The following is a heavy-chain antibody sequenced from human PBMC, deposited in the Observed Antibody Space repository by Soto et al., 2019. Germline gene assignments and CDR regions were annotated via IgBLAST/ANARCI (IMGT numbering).Heavy chain of an antibody. CDR2: IYHDGSA. D-gene: IGHD3-10*01. J-gene: IGHJ5*02. V-gene: IGHV4-39*01. CDR1: GGSISSTSHY. CDR3: AKNGVLSTGPGSAP. Sequence: PSETLSLTCSVSGGSISSTSHYWGWIRQSPGKGLEWIATIYHDGSAFYNPSLKSRVTISIDTSKNQFSLKLTSVTASDTAVYYRAKNGVLSTGPGSAPRGNGTLVPVTP.